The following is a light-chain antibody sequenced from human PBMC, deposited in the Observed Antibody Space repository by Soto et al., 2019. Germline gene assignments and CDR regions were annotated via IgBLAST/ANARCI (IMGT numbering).Light chain of an antibody. CDR1: QDISNY. V-gene: IGKV1-5*01. J-gene: IGKJ1*01. Sequence: DIQMTQPPSSLSASVGDIVTVTCQAGQDISNYLNWYQQKPGKAPKLLIYDASTLESGVPSRFSGSRSGTEFTLTISSLQPDDFATYYCQQYNSYSWTFGQGTKVDIK. CDR2: DAS. CDR3: QQYNSYSWT.